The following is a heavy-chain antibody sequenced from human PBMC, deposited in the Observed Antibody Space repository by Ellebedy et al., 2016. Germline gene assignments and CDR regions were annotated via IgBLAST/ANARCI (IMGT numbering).Heavy chain of an antibody. CDR1: GFTFSSYA. CDR3: SRGGSFGRGDI. V-gene: IGHV3-23*01. CDR2: IRSEGGYT. D-gene: IGHD5-18*01. Sequence: GESLKISCAASGFTFSSYAMSWVRQPPGKGLEWVAGIRSEGGYTPYKDSVKGRFTISRDNSKNTLYLQMNSLRAEDTAVYYCSRGGSFGRGDIWGQGTMVTVSS. J-gene: IGHJ3*02.